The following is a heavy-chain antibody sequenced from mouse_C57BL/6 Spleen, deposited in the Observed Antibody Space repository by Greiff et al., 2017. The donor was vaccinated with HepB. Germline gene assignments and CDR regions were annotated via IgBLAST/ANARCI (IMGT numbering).Heavy chain of an antibody. J-gene: IGHJ3*01. V-gene: IGHV1-55*01. Sequence: VQLQQPGAELVKPGASVKMSCKASGYTFTSYWITWVKQRPGQGLEWIGDNYPGSGSTNYNEKFKSKATLTVDTSSSTAYMQLSSLTSEDSAVYYCARSNFYYGNWVAYWGQGTLVTVSA. CDR2: NYPGSGST. CDR3: ARSNFYYGNWVAY. CDR1: GYTFTSYW. D-gene: IGHD2-1*01.